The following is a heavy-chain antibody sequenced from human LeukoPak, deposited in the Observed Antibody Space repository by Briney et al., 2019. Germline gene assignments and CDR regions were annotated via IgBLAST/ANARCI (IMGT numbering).Heavy chain of an antibody. J-gene: IGHJ4*02. D-gene: IGHD3-9*01. CDR2: ISGSGGST. CDR1: GFTFSSYA. CDR3: AKVPNDILTGYFFPDY. Sequence: GGSLRLSCAASGFTFSSYAMSWVRQAPGKGLEWVSAISGSGGSTYYADSVKGRFTISRDNSKNTLYLQMNSLRAEDTAVYYCAKVPNDILTGYFFPDYWGQGTLVTVSS. V-gene: IGHV3-23*01.